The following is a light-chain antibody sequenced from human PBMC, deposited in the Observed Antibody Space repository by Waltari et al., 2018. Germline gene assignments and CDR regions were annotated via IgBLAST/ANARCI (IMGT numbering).Light chain of an antibody. CDR2: INSDGSH. CDR3: QTWGTGTWV. CDR1: SGHSSYA. J-gene: IGLJ3*02. V-gene: IGLV4-69*01. Sequence: QLVVTQSPSASASLGASVKFTCTLTSGHSSYAIAWHQQQPEKGPRYLMKINSDGSHEKGVGIPDRFSGSRFGGERDLTSASLQSEDEADYFCQTWGTGTWVFGGGTKLTVL.